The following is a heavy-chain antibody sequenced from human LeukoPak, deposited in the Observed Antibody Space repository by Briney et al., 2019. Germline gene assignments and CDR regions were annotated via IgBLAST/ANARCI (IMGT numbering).Heavy chain of an antibody. Sequence: PSETLALTCAGYGGALIGYFWSWIPQPPGKGLEVVGEINHSGSTNYNPSLKSRVTISVDTSKNQFSLKLSSVTAADTAVYYCAVSSSWSPILDYWGQGTLVTVSS. CDR1: GGALIGYF. J-gene: IGHJ4*02. CDR2: INHSGST. V-gene: IGHV4-34*01. D-gene: IGHD6-13*01. CDR3: AVSSSWSPILDY.